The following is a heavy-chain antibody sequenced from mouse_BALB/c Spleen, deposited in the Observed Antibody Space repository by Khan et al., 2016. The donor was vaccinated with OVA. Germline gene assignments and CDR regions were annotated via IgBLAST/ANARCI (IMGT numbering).Heavy chain of an antibody. CDR3: ARCRYGSSYDYYAMDY. D-gene: IGHD1-1*01. CDR2: ISTSGRYT. CDR1: GCTFSSYG. Sequence: EVELVESGGDLVKPGGSLKLSCAASGCTFSSYGMSWVRQTPDKRLEWVAIISTSGRYTYYPDSVKGRFTISRDNAKNTLYLQMSSLKSEDTAMYYCARCRYGSSYDYYAMDYWGQGTSVTVSS. J-gene: IGHJ4*01. V-gene: IGHV5-6*01.